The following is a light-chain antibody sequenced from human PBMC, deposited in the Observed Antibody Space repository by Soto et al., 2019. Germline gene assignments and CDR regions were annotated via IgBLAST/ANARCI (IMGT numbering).Light chain of an antibody. Sequence: DIQMTQSPSSLSASVGDTVTITCRASQGISVHLNWYQQKPGKVPKLLIYAASNLHSGVPSRFSGSGSETDFALTISSLQPEDFATYYCQQSYIPPYTFVQGTRLEIK. CDR1: QGISVH. J-gene: IGKJ2*01. CDR2: AAS. CDR3: QQSYIPPYT. V-gene: IGKV1-39*01.